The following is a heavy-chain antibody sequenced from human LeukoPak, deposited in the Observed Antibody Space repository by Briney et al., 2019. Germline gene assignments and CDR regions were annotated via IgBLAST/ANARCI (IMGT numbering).Heavy chain of an antibody. CDR2: IYPGDSDT. J-gene: IGHJ6*02. CDR3: ARRDSSVLTGMDV. D-gene: IGHD6-19*01. CDR1: GYSFTSYW. V-gene: IGHV5-51*01. Sequence: GESLQISCKGSGYSFTSYWIGWVRQMPGKGLEWMGIIYPGDSDTRYSPSFQGQVTISADKSISTAYLQWSSLKASDTAMYYCARRDSSVLTGMDVWGQGTTVTVSS.